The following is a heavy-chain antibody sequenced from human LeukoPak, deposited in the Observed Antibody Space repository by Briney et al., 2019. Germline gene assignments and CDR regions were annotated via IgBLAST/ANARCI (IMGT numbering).Heavy chain of an antibody. D-gene: IGHD4-17*01. Sequence: SETLSLTCAVSGGSISSGGYSWSWIRQPPGKGLEWIGYIYHSGSTYYNPSLKSRVTISVDRSKNQFSPKLSSVTAADTAVYYCARVVDGDQLYFDYWGQGTLVTVSS. V-gene: IGHV4-30-2*01. CDR3: ARVVDGDQLYFDY. CDR2: IYHSGST. CDR1: GGSISSGGYS. J-gene: IGHJ4*02.